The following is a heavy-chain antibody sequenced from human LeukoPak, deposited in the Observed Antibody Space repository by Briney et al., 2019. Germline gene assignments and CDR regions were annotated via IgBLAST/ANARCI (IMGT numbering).Heavy chain of an antibody. CDR1: GGSVSGHY. Sequence: KASETLSLTCAVSGGSVSGHYWSWIRQPPGKGLEWIGYVYYTGSTNYSPSLKSRVTMSVDTSKNQFSLNLNSMTAADTAIYYCTRDLRRALDYWGQGTLVTVSS. V-gene: IGHV4-59*02. J-gene: IGHJ4*02. CDR2: VYYTGST. CDR3: TRDLRRALDY.